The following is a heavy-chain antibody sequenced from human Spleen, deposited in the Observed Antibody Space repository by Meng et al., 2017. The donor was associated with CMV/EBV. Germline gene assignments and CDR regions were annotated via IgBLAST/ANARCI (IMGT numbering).Heavy chain of an antibody. Sequence: GESLKISCAASGFTFSSYGMHWVRQAPGKGLEWVTVIWYDGSNKYYADSVKGRFTISRDNSKNTLYLQMNSLRAEDTAVYYCAKGTDYYVLYGMDVWGQGTTVTVSS. D-gene: IGHD3-16*01. CDR2: IWYDGSNK. V-gene: IGHV3-33*06. CDR1: GFTFSSYG. CDR3: AKGTDYYVLYGMDV. J-gene: IGHJ6*02.